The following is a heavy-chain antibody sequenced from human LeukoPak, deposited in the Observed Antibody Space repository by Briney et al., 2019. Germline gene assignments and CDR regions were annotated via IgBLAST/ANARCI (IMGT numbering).Heavy chain of an antibody. J-gene: IGHJ4*02. CDR3: ARRLSSSSYSYFDY. D-gene: IGHD6-6*01. CDR2: IYPGDSDT. CDR1: GYSFTSYW. Sequence: GKSLKISCKGSGYSFTSYWIGWVRQMPGKGLEWMGIIYPGDSDTRHSPSFQGQVTISADKSISTAYLQWSSLKASDTAMYYCARRLSSSSYSYFDYWGQGTLVTVSS. V-gene: IGHV5-51*01.